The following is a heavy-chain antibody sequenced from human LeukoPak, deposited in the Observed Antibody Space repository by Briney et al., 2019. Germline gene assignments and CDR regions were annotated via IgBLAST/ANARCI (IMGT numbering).Heavy chain of an antibody. Sequence: SETLSLTCAVYGGSFSGYYWSWIRQPPGKGLEWIGYIYYSGSTNYNPSLKSRVTISVDTSKNQFSLKLSSVTAADTAVYYCARPSRRGYSYGYVYWGQGTLVTVSS. CDR3: ARPSRRGYSYGYVY. CDR2: IYYSGST. V-gene: IGHV4-59*08. D-gene: IGHD5-18*01. CDR1: GGSFSGYY. J-gene: IGHJ4*02.